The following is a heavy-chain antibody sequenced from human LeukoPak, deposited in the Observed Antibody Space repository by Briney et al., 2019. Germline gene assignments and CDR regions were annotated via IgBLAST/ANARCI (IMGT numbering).Heavy chain of an antibody. J-gene: IGHJ4*02. D-gene: IGHD6-13*01. Sequence: KFQGRVTMATDTSTSTAYMELRSLRSDDTAVYYCARDLPYSSTWESIDYWGQGTLVTVSS. V-gene: IGHV1-18*01. CDR3: ARDLPYSSTWESIDY.